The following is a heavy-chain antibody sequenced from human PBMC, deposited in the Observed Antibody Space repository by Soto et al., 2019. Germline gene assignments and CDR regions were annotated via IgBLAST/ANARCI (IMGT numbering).Heavy chain of an antibody. CDR2: IDPSNSYT. CDR3: ASPAYYYDRSGSVFI. J-gene: IGHJ3*02. V-gene: IGHV5-10-1*04. D-gene: IGHD3-22*01. Sequence: GESLKISCKGSGYSFTSYWISWVRQMPGKGLEWMGRIDPSNSYTNYSPSFQGQVTISADKSVSTAYLQWSSLKASDTAMYYCASPAYYYDRSGSVFIWGQGTMVTVSS. CDR1: GYSFTSYW.